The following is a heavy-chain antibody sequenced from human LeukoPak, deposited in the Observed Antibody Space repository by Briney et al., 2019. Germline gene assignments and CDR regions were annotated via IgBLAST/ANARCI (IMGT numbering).Heavy chain of an antibody. J-gene: IGHJ4*02. CDR2: ISASDGRT. Sequence: GESLRLSCAASGFTFSSYAMSWVRQAPGKGLEWVSAISASDGRTYYADSVRGRFTISRDNSKNTLYLQMNSLRAEDTAVYYCVKVTSAYWGQGTLVTVSS. CDR3: VKVTSAY. CDR1: GFTFSSYA. V-gene: IGHV3-23*01.